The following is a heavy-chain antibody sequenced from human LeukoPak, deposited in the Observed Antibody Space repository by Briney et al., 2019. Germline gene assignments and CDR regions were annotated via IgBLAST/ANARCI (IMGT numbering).Heavy chain of an antibody. V-gene: IGHV3-7*01. CDR2: IKQGGSEK. CDR3: ASNQLTYSSSWYVHDY. J-gene: IGHJ4*02. D-gene: IGHD6-13*01. Sequence: GGSLRLSCAASGFTFSSYWMSWVRQAPGKGLEWVANIKQGGSEKYYVDSVKGRFTISRDNAKNSLYLQMNSLRAEDTAVYYCASNQLTYSSSWYVHDYWGQGTLVTVSS. CDR1: GFTFSSYW.